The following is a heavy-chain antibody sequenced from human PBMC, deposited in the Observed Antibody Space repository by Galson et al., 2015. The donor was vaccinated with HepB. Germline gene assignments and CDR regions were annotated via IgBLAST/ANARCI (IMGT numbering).Heavy chain of an antibody. V-gene: IGHV3-23*01. CDR1: GFTFSNYA. D-gene: IGHD3-9*01. Sequence: SLRLSCAASGFTFSNYAMSWVRQAPGKGLEWVSAISGSGGSTYYADSVKGRFTISRDNSKNTLYLQMNSLRAEDTAVYYCTKVKGHYDILTGFNWFDPWGQGTLVTVSS. J-gene: IGHJ5*02. CDR3: TKVKGHYDILTGFNWFDP. CDR2: ISGSGGST.